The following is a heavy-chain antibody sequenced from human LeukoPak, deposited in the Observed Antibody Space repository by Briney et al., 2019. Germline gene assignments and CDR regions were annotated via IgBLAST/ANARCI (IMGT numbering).Heavy chain of an antibody. J-gene: IGHJ4*02. Sequence: GGSLRLSCAASVFTFSSYAMSWVRQAPGKGLEWVSAISGSSSYIYYADSVKGRFTISRDNAKNSLYLQMNSLRAEDTAVYYCARDQNPVPFDYWGQGTLVTVSS. D-gene: IGHD4-17*01. CDR3: ARDQNPVPFDY. V-gene: IGHV3-21*01. CDR2: ISGSSSYI. CDR1: VFTFSSYA.